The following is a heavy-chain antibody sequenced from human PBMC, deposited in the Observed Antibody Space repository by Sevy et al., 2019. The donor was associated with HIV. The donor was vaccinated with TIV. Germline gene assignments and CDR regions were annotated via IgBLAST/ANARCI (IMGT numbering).Heavy chain of an antibody. V-gene: IGHV1-18*01. CDR3: ARAYCSGGRCYSLAY. CDR2: ISPHNGDT. Sequence: VKLSCKASGYLFTSYRITWVRQAPGKRLELVGWISPHNGDTNYAQRVQDRVTMITDTSTTTAYMELRSLTSDDSAVYYCARAYCSGGRCYSLAYWGQGTLVTVSS. D-gene: IGHD2-15*01. J-gene: IGHJ4*02. CDR1: GYLFTSYR.